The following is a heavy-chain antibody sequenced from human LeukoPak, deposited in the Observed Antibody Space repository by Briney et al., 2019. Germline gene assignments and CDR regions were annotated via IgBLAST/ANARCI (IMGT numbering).Heavy chain of an antibody. D-gene: IGHD5-24*01. Sequence: GGSLRLSCAASGFIFSTHSMSWVRQSPGKELEWVSSISSGGSHIYYADSMKGRFTISRDNARNSLFLQMNSLRAEDTAVYYCVRDFRTQLDGYSPPYHFDYWGQGALVTVSS. CDR3: VRDFRTQLDGYSPPYHFDY. CDR1: GFIFSTHS. J-gene: IGHJ4*02. CDR2: ISSGGSHI. V-gene: IGHV3-21*01.